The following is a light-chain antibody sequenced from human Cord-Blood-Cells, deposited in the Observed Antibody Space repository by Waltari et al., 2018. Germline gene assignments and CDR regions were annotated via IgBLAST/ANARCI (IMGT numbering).Light chain of an antibody. Sequence: AIRMTQSPSSLSASTGDRVTITCRASQGISSYLAWYQQKPGKAPKLLIYAASTLQSGVPSRFSGSGSGTYFTLTISCLQSEDFATYCCQQYYSYPRTFGQGTKVDIK. J-gene: IGKJ1*01. CDR3: QQYYSYPRT. V-gene: IGKV1-8*01. CDR2: AAS. CDR1: QGISSY.